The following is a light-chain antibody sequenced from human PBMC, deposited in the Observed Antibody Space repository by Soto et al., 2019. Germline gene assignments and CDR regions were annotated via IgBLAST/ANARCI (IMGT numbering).Light chain of an antibody. CDR2: EVS. CDR1: SSDVGAYNY. Sequence: QSVLTQPPSASGSPGRSVTISCTGTSSDVGAYNYVSWYQQHPGKAPKLMIYEVSKRPSGVPDRFSASKSGNTASLTVSGLQAEDEADYYCSSYAGSNSFVFGTGTKVTVL. J-gene: IGLJ1*01. CDR3: SSYAGSNSFV. V-gene: IGLV2-8*01.